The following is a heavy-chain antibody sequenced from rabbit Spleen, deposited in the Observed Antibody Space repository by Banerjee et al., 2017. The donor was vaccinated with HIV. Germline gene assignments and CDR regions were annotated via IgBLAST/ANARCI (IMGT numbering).Heavy chain of an antibody. D-gene: IGHD1-1*01. J-gene: IGHJ6*01. V-gene: IGHV1S40*01. Sequence: QSLEESGGDLVKPGASLTLTCTASGIDFSSSYYMCWVRQAPGKGLEWIGCIDSGSSGFTYFATWAIGRFTCSKTSSTTVTLQMTSLTAADTATYFCARDTSSSFSTYGMDLWGQGTLVTVS. CDR3: ARDTSSSFSTYGMDL. CDR2: IDSGSSGFT. CDR1: GIDFSSSYY.